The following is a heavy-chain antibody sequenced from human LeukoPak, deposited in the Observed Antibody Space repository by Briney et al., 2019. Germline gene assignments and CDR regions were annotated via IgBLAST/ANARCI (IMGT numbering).Heavy chain of an antibody. V-gene: IGHV1-8*01. D-gene: IGHD3-22*01. CDR1: GYTFSSYD. Sequence: ASVKVSCKAPGYTFSSYDINWVRQATGQGLEWMGWMNPNSGNTGYAQKFQGRVTMTRNTSISTAYMELSSLRSEDTAVYYCARTYYYDSSGYHWGQGTLVTVSS. CDR2: MNPNSGNT. J-gene: IGHJ4*02. CDR3: ARTYYYDSSGYH.